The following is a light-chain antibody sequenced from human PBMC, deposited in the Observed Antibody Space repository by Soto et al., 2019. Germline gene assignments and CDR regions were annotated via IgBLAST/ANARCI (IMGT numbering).Light chain of an antibody. V-gene: IGKV3-11*01. Sequence: FPDTLTLSSGERATLSCRASQSVSSNLVWYQQKPGQAPRFLIYGASNRATGIPDSFSGSGSGTDFTLTISSLEPEDAASYYCQQRDNWPQTFGGGTKVEIK. CDR2: GAS. CDR1: QSVSSN. J-gene: IGKJ4*02. CDR3: QQRDNWPQT.